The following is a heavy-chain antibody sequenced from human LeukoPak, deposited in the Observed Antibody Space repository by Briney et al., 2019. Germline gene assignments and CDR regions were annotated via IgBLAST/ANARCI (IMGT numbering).Heavy chain of an antibody. CDR3: ARSLKWNLVGFDY. J-gene: IGHJ4*02. V-gene: IGHV3-23*01. CDR2: INDSGDNT. CDR1: RFTFSNSG. Sequence: GGSLRLSCAASRFTFSNSGMNWVRQARGKGLEWVSVINDSGDNTFYADAVKGRFTISRDNSKSTLYLQMSSLRVDDTAVYYCARSLKWNLVGFDYWGQGILVTVSS. D-gene: IGHD1-1*01.